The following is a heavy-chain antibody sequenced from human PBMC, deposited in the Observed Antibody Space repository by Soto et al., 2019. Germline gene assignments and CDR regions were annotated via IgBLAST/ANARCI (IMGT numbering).Heavy chain of an antibody. D-gene: IGHD4-4*01. J-gene: IGHJ4*02. CDR1: EYTFTSYT. V-gene: IGHV1-3*01. CDR3: ARELQGLYYFDY. Sequence: ASVKVSCKASEYTFTSYTMHWVRQAPGQRLEWMGWINGGNGNTKYSQKFQGRVTITRDTSASTAYMVLSSLRSDDTAVYYCARELQGLYYFDYWGQGTLVTVSS. CDR2: INGGNGNT.